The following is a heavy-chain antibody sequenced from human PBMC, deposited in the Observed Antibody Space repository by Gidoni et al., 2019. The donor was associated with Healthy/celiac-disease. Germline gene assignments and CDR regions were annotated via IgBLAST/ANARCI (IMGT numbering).Heavy chain of an antibody. D-gene: IGHD6-19*01. CDR1: GGSISSSSYY. J-gene: IGHJ5*02. CDR3: ARRIDSSGWLAMALPTGGFDP. Sequence: QLQLQESGPGLVKPSETLSLTCTVSGGSISSSSYYWGWIRQPPGKRLEWIGSIYYSGSTYYNPSLKSRVTISVDTSKNQFSLKLSSVTAADTAVYYCARRIDSSGWLAMALPTGGFDPWGQGTLVTVSS. V-gene: IGHV4-39*01. CDR2: IYYSGST.